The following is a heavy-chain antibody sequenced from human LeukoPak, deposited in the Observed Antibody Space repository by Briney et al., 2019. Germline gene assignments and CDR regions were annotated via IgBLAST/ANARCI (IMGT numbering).Heavy chain of an antibody. J-gene: IGHJ4*02. CDR2: IYSGGST. Sequence: PGGSLRLSCAASGFTVSSNYMSWVRQAPGKGLEWVSVIYSGGSTYYADSVKGRFTISRDNAKNSLYLQMNSLRAEDTAVYYCARDPYGSGSYYNGYWGQGTLVAVSS. CDR3: ARDPYGSGSYYNGY. CDR1: GFTVSSNY. D-gene: IGHD3-10*01. V-gene: IGHV3-53*01.